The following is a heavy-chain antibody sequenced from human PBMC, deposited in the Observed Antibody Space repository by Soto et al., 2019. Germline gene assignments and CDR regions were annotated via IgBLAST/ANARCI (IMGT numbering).Heavy chain of an antibody. CDR1: GGSISSSNW. J-gene: IGHJ4*02. Sequence: QVQLQESGAGLVKPSGTLSLTCAVSGGSISSSNWWSWVRQPPGKGLEWIGEIYHSGSTNYNPSLKSRGTISVDKSKNHFSLKLSSVTAADTAVYYCATLPATSDFDYWGQGTLVTVSS. CDR3: ATLPATSDFDY. V-gene: IGHV4-4*02. CDR2: IYHSGST. D-gene: IGHD2-2*01.